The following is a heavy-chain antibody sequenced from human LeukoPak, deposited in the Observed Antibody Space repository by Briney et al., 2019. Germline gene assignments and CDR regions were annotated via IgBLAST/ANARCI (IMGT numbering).Heavy chain of an antibody. Sequence: GGSLRLSCAASGFTFSSYSMNWVRQAPGKGLEWVSSISSSSSYIYYADSVKGRFTISRDNAKNSLYLQMNSLRAEDTAVYYCAKADIDYYDSSGYYTPFDYWGQGTLVTVSS. D-gene: IGHD3-22*01. CDR3: AKADIDYYDSSGYYTPFDY. CDR2: ISSSSSYI. CDR1: GFTFSSYS. V-gene: IGHV3-21*01. J-gene: IGHJ4*02.